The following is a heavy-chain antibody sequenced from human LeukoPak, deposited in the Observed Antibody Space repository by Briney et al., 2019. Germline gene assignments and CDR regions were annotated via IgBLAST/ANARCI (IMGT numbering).Heavy chain of an antibody. CDR3: ARDVSGYAWFDP. V-gene: IGHV4-61*02. Sequence: SETLSLTCTVSGGSISSGSYYWSWIRQPAGKGLEWIGRIYTSGSTNYNPSLKSRVTISVDTSKNQFSLKLGSVTAADTAVYYCARDVSGYAWFDPWGQGTLVTVSS. J-gene: IGHJ5*02. D-gene: IGHD3-22*01. CDR1: GGSISSGSYY. CDR2: IYTSGST.